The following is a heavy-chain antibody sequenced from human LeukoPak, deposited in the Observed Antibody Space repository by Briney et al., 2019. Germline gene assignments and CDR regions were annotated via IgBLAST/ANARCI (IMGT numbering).Heavy chain of an antibody. CDR1: GFNFRSYG. J-gene: IGHJ6*03. Sequence: GGSLRPSCAASGFNFRSYGMHWVRHTPGKGLEWVAFIQYDGSTKVYADSVKGRVTISRDNSKNTVHLQMNSLKAEDTAVYYCAKVPRMAYYHYMDVWGKGTTVTVSS. D-gene: IGHD2-8*01. CDR3: AKVPRMAYYHYMDV. V-gene: IGHV3-30*02. CDR2: IQYDGSTK.